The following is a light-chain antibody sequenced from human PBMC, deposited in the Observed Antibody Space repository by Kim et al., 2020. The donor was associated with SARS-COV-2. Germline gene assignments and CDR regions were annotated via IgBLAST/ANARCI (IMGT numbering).Light chain of an antibody. CDR2: GAS. CDR3: QRYYSAPWT. J-gene: IGKJ1*01. CDR1: QNISNY. V-gene: IGKV1-27*01. Sequence: AAVGDRVTITGRASQNISNYLAWYHQDPGKLPRVLIFGASALQSGVPSRFSGRGSGTDFTLTISSLQPEDFGSYYCQRYYSAPWTFGHGTKVDIK.